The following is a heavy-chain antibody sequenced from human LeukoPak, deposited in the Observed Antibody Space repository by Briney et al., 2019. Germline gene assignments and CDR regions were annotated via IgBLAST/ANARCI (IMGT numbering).Heavy chain of an antibody. CDR3: ARQGGYYYGSGSYECLDY. Sequence: PSETLSLTCAVYGGSFSGYYWSWIRQPPGKGLEWIGEINHSGSTNYNPSLKSRVTISVDTSKNQFSLKLSSVTAADTAVYYCARQGGYYYGSGSYECLDYWGQGTLVTVSS. J-gene: IGHJ4*02. D-gene: IGHD3-10*01. CDR2: INHSGST. V-gene: IGHV4-34*01. CDR1: GGSFSGYY.